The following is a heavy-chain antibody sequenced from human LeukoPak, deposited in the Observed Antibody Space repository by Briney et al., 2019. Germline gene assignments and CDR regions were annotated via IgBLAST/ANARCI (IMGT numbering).Heavy chain of an antibody. CDR3: ARSTYYYGSGSSDY. J-gene: IGHJ4*02. D-gene: IGHD3-10*01. CDR1: GGSISSSSYY. CDR2: IYYSGST. V-gene: IGHV4-39*07. Sequence: PSETLSLTCTVSGGSISSSSYYWGWIRQPPGKGLEWIGSIYYSGSTNYNPSLKSRVTISVDTSKNQFSLKLSSVTAADTAVYYCARSTYYYGSGSSDYWGQGTLVTVSS.